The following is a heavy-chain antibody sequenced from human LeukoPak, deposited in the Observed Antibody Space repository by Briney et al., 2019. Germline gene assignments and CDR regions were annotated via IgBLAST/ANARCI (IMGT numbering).Heavy chain of an antibody. CDR1: GFTFSSYA. CDR2: ISGSGGST. CDR3: AKERHPSITAALYYFDY. Sequence: PGGSLRLSCAASGFTFSSYAMSWVRQAPGKGLEWVSAISGSGGSTYYADSVKGRFTISRDNSKNTLYLQMNSLRAEDTAVYYCAKERHPSITAALYYFDYWGQGTLVSVSS. J-gene: IGHJ4*02. V-gene: IGHV3-23*01. D-gene: IGHD1-20*01.